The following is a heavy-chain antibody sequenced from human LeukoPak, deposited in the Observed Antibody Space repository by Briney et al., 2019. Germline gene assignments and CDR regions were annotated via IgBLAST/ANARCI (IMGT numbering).Heavy chain of an antibody. Sequence: SETLSLTCTVSGGSISSSKCCWGWIRQPPGEGLEWIGTIYYSGTTHHNPSLKSRVTISADTSKNQFSLKLSSVTAADTAMYYCARHRTPTFYDAFDMWGQGTMVTVSS. J-gene: IGHJ3*02. CDR3: ARHRTPTFYDAFDM. V-gene: IGHV4-39*01. CDR1: GGSISSSKCC. CDR2: IYYSGTT. D-gene: IGHD3-3*02.